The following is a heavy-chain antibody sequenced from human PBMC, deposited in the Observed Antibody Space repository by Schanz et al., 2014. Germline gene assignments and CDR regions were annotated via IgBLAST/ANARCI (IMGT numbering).Heavy chain of an antibody. CDR1: GYTFSDYG. Sequence: QVQLVQSGDEVKKPGASVKVSCKTSGYTFSDYGITWVRQAPGQGLEWMGWITAYNGDTNYALKLQGRVTMTTDTSTSTAYMELRSLRSDDTAVYYCARVQDDILTGSEYYYGMDVWGQGTTVTVSS. CDR2: ITAYNGDT. J-gene: IGHJ6*02. V-gene: IGHV1-18*01. CDR3: ARVQDDILTGSEYYYGMDV. D-gene: IGHD3-9*01.